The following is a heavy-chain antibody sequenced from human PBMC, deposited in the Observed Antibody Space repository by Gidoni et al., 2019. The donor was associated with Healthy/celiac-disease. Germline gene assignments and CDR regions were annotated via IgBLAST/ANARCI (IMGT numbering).Heavy chain of an antibody. CDR3: ARGGRRPNWFDP. Sequence: QVQLQQWGAGLLKPSETLSLTCAVYGGSFSGYYWSWIRQPPGKGLEGIGEINHSGITNNNPSLKSRVTISVDTSKNQFSLKLSSVTAADTAVYYCARGGRRPNWFDPWGQGTLVTVSS. CDR1: GGSFSGYY. V-gene: IGHV4-34*01. J-gene: IGHJ5*02. CDR2: INHSGIT.